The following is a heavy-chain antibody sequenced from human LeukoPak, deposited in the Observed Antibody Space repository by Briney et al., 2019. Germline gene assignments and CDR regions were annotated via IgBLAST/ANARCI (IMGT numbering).Heavy chain of an antibody. D-gene: IGHD3-10*01. V-gene: IGHV1-18*01. Sequence: ASVRVSCKASGYTFSSYSITWVRQAPGQWLEWLGWISALNGNTNLAQKVQGRVSMTTDTSTSTAYMELRSLRSDDSAVYYCARKAVMVRGVINHNYGMDVWGQGTTVTVSS. J-gene: IGHJ6*02. CDR1: GYTFSSYS. CDR3: ARKAVMVRGVINHNYGMDV. CDR2: ISALNGNT.